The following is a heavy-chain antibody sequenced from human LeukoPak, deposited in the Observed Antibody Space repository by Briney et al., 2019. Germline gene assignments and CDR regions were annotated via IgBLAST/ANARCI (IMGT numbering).Heavy chain of an antibody. CDR3: AKFPEPSGYLSRTPKGLSDMDV. CDR1: GFTFSSYA. V-gene: IGHV3-23*01. Sequence: PGGSLRLSCAASGFTFSSYAMSWVRQAPGKGLEWVSAISGSGGSTYYADSVKGRFTISRDNSETTLYLQMSSLRAEDTALYYCAKFPEPSGYLSRTPKGLSDMDVWGQGTTVTVSS. J-gene: IGHJ6*02. CDR2: ISGSGGST. D-gene: IGHD3-22*01.